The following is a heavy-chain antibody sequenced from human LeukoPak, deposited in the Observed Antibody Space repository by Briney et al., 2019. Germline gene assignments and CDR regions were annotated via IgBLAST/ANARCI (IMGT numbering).Heavy chain of an antibody. V-gene: IGHV3-11*01. J-gene: IGHJ4*02. D-gene: IGHD3-22*01. CDR1: GFTFSDYN. Sequence: GGSLRLSCAASGFTFSDYNMRWIRQAPGKGLEWVSSISRSGSTKYYADSVKGRYTISRDNAKNSLYLQMNSLRAEATAVYYCARDATLLNYYDSSGYTFDYWGQGTLVTVSS. CDR3: ARDATLLNYYDSSGYTFDY. CDR2: ISRSGSTK.